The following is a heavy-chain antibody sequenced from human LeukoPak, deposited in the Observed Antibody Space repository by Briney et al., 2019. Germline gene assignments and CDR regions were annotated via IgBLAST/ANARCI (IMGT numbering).Heavy chain of an antibody. CDR1: GFTFTTSA. J-gene: IGHJ3*02. D-gene: IGHD2-8*02. CDR2: IVVGSGNT. CDR3: AAVPNANAWYWDDAFDI. Sequence: SVKVSCKASGFTFTTSAVQWVRQARGQRLEWIVRIVVGSGNTDHAQKLQGRLTITRDISTSTAYMELSSLTSDDTAVYYCAAVPNANAWYWDDAFDIWGQGTMVTVSS. V-gene: IGHV1-58*01.